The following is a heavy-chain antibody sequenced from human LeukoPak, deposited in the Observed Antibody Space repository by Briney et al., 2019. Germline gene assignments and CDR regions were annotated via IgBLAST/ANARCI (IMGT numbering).Heavy chain of an antibody. Sequence: PSETLSLTCAVYGGSFSGYYWSWIRQPPGKGLEWIGEINHSGSTNYNPSLKSRVTISVDTSENQFSLKLSSVTAADTAVYYCARDRRRAFDIWGQGTMVTVSS. CDR3: ARDRRRAFDI. V-gene: IGHV4-34*01. CDR2: INHSGST. CDR1: GGSFSGYY. J-gene: IGHJ3*02.